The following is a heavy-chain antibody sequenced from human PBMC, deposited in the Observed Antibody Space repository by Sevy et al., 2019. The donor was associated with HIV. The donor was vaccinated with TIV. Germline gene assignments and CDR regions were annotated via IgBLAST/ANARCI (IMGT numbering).Heavy chain of an antibody. V-gene: IGHV1-18*01. CDR2: ISPFNNKT. Sequence: ASVKVSCKASGYTFSNYGISWVRQAPGQGLEWMGWISPFNNKTNYPQKFQGRVSLTSDTSATTAYMEVTSLRSDDTVVYYCARDRVHDWGAWWFDTWGQGTLVTVSS. J-gene: IGHJ5*02. CDR3: ARDRVHDWGAWWFDT. CDR1: GYTFSNYG. D-gene: IGHD2-21*01.